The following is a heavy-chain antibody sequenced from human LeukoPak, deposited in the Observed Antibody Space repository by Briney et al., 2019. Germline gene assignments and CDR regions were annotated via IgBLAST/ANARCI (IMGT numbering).Heavy chain of an antibody. CDR1: GGSISSGGYY. V-gene: IGHV4-31*03. CDR3: AREAPRYCSSTSCYNFDY. CDR2: IYYSGST. Sequence: SETLSLTCTVSGGSISSGGYYWSWIRQHPGKGLEWIGYIYYSGSTYYNPSLKSRVTISVDTSKNQFSLKLSSVTAADTAVYYCAREAPRYCSSTSCYNFDYWGQGTLVTVSS. J-gene: IGHJ4*02. D-gene: IGHD2-2*02.